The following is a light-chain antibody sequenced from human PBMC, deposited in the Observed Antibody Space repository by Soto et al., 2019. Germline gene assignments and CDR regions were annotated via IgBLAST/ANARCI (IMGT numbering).Light chain of an antibody. Sequence: LTNYAAPLYVSAGGTVTLSCRAYLAWYQQKPGQAPRLLIYDASNRATGIPARFSGSGSGTDFTLTISSLEPEDFAVYYCQQRSSWPLTSGGGAKVDIK. CDR3: QQRSSWPLT. J-gene: IGKJ4*01. CDR1: Y. CDR2: DAS. V-gene: IGKV3-11*01.